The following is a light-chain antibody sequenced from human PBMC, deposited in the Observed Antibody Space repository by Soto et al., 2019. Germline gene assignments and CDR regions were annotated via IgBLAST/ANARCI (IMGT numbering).Light chain of an antibody. CDR1: QSVSSNN. CDR2: GAS. Sequence: EIVLTQSPGTLSLSPGERANLSCRASQSVSSNNLAWYQQRPCQAPGVVIYGASTRATGIPEVFSGSGSGTESTLTISSLVREDFTVYYCQQYVSSPFTFGSGTNVDIK. J-gene: IGKJ3*01. V-gene: IGKV3-20*01. CDR3: QQYVSSPFT.